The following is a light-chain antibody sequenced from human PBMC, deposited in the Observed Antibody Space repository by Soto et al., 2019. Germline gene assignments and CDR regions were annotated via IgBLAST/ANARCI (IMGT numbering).Light chain of an antibody. V-gene: IGLV2-14*01. J-gene: IGLJ2*01. CDR3: SSYAGSSALVV. Sequence: QPVLTQPASVSGSPGQSITISCTGTSSDIGAYNYVSWYLQHPGKAPKLIISEVSYRPSGVSHRFSGSKSGNTATLTISGLQAEDEADFYCSSYAGSSALVVFGGGTKLTVL. CDR1: SSDIGAYNY. CDR2: EVS.